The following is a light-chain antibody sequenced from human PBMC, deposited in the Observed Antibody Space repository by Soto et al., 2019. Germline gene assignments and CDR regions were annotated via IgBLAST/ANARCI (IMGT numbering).Light chain of an antibody. CDR3: QQYKTYPT. CDR1: QSVGKG. Sequence: DIQMTQSPSIVSASVRDRVTITCRASQSVGKGLAWYQQKPGKAPKLLISAASTVESGVPLRFIGTGSGTEFTLTIDSLQPDDFATYYCQQYKTYPTFGQGTKVEI. V-gene: IGKV1-5*01. J-gene: IGKJ2*01. CDR2: AAS.